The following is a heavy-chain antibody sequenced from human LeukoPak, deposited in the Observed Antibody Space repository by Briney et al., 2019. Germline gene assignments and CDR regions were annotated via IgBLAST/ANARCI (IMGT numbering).Heavy chain of an antibody. CDR1: VGSFSDYY. D-gene: IGHD3-16*02. J-gene: IGHJ4*02. CDR2: ISSSSSYI. V-gene: IGHV3-11*03. CDR3: AKNVIRHPDY. Sequence: LSVTCAAYVGSFSDYYWSCIREPPGEGRGWVSYISSSSSYIYYADSVKGRFTISRDNSKNTLYMQISSLRAADTAVYHCAKNVIRHPDYWGQGTLVTLSS.